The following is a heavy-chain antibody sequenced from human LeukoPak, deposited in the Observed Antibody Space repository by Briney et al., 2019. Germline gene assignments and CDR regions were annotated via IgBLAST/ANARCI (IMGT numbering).Heavy chain of an antibody. CDR2: INHSGST. J-gene: IGHJ4*02. D-gene: IGHD6-19*01. CDR1: GGSFSGYY. CDR3: ARARAVAGTMDY. Sequence: SETLSLTCAVYGGSFSGYYWSWIRQPPGKGLEWIGEINHSGSTNYNPSLKSRVTISVDTSKNQFSLKLSSVTAAHTAVYYCARARAVAGTMDYWGQGTLVTVSS. V-gene: IGHV4-34*01.